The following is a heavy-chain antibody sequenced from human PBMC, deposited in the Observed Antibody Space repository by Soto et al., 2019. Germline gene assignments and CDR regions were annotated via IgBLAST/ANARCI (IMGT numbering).Heavy chain of an antibody. CDR1: GFTFTNYA. CDR2: ISGTGGSV. D-gene: IGHD5-12*01. J-gene: IGHJ6*02. Sequence: PGGSLRLSCAASGFTFTNYAMSWVRQAPGKGLEWVSAISGTGGSVYYVDSVKGRFTISRDNFKNTLYLQLSSLRAEDTAVYFCATSSVYDVVYYYYAMDVWGQGTTVTVSS. V-gene: IGHV3-23*01. CDR3: ATSSVYDVVYYYYAMDV.